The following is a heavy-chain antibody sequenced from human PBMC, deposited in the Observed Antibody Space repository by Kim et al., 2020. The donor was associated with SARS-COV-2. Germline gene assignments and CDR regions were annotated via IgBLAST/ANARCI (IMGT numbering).Heavy chain of an antibody. D-gene: IGHD6-13*01. CDR3: AGGGSSSWSNWFDP. J-gene: IGHJ5*02. Sequence: AQKFQGRVTITADKSTRTAYMELSSLRSEDTAVYYCAGGGSSSWSNWFDPWGQGTLVTVSS. V-gene: IGHV1-69*04.